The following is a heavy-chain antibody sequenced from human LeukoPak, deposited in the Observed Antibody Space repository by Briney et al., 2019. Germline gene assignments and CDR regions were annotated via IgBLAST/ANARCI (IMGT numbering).Heavy chain of an antibody. CDR1: GDSISS. V-gene: IGHV3-11*04. D-gene: IGHD2-21*01. CDR3: AIIGCYRGVCAFDI. Sequence: LSLTCTVSGDSISSSSYYWGWIRQPPGKGLEWISYISNSAILYADSVKGRFTISRDNARSSLYLQMNSLRAEDTAVYYCAIIGCYRGVCAFDIWGQGTMVTVSS. J-gene: IGHJ3*02. CDR2: ISNSAI.